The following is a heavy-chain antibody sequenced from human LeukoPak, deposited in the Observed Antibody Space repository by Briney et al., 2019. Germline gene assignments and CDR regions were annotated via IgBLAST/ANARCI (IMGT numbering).Heavy chain of an antibody. CDR2: IYTSGTI. D-gene: IGHD3-10*01. J-gene: IGHJ5*02. CDR1: GGSISSYY. V-gene: IGHV4-4*07. Sequence: ASETLSLTCTVSGGSISSYYWSWIRQPAGTALEWIGRIYTSGTITYNPSLKSRVTMSVDTSKNQFSLKLSSVTAADTAVYYCARDSGTTGEVKFDPWGQGTLVAVSS. CDR3: ARDSGTTGEVKFDP.